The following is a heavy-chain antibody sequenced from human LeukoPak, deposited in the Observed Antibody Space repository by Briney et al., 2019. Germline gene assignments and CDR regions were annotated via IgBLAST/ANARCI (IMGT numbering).Heavy chain of an antibody. CDR3: ARGREWLRLSN. CDR1: GGSISSYY. D-gene: IGHD5-12*01. V-gene: IGHV4-59*01. J-gene: IGHJ4*02. CDR2: IYYSGST. Sequence: SETLSLTCTVSGGSISSYYWSWIRQPPGKGLEWIGYIYYSGSTNYNPSLKSRVTISVDTSKNQFSLKLSSVTAADTAVYYCARGREWLRLSNWGQGTLVTVSS.